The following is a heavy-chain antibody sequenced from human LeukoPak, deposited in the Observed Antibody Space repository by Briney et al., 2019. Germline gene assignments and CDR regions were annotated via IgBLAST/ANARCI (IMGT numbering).Heavy chain of an antibody. J-gene: IGHJ3*02. CDR3: AREKGIMIRKMAFEM. Sequence: GGSLRLSCAASGFTFSSYWMSWVRQAPGKGLEWVANIKQDGSEKYYVDSVKGRFTISRDNAKNSLYLQMNSLRAEDTAVYYCAREKGIMIRKMAFEMWGQGTMVTVSS. CDR2: IKQDGSEK. V-gene: IGHV3-7*01. D-gene: IGHD3-16*01. CDR1: GFTFSSYW.